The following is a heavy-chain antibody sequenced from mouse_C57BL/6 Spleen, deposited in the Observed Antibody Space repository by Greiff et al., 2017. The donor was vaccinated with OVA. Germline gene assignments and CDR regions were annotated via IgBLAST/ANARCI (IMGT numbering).Heavy chain of an antibody. J-gene: IGHJ4*01. Sequence: EVMLVESGGDLVKPGGSLKLSCAASGFTFSSYGMSWVRQTPDKRLEWVATISSGGSYTYYPDSVQGRFTISRDNAKNTLYLHMSSLKSEVTVMYSCARTYGYDGAYYAMDYWGQGTSVTVSS. CDR3: ARTYGYDGAYYAMDY. CDR1: GFTFSSYG. V-gene: IGHV5-6*01. CDR2: ISSGGSYT. D-gene: IGHD2-2*01.